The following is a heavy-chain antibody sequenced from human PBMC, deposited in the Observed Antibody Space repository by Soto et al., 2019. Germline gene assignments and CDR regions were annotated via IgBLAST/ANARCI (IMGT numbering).Heavy chain of an antibody. CDR2: IRSKANSYAT. Sequence: EVQLVESGGGLVQPGGSLKLSWAASGFTFSGSAMHWVRQASGKGLEWVGRIRSKANSYATAYAASVKGRFTISRDDSKNTAYLQMNSLKTEDTAVYYCTRGASGGDAFDIWGQGTMVTVSS. CDR3: TRGASGGDAFDI. V-gene: IGHV3-73*02. J-gene: IGHJ3*02. CDR1: GFTFSGSA. D-gene: IGHD1-26*01.